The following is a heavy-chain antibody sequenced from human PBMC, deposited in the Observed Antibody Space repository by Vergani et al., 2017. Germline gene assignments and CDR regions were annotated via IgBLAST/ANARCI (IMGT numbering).Heavy chain of an antibody. CDR2: IYYSGST. CDR1: GGSISSYY. CDR3: ARDSSMVGTNWFDP. Sequence: QVQLQESGPGLVKPSETLSLTCTVSGGSISSYYWSWIRQPPGKGLEWIGYIYYSGSTNYNPSLKSQVTISVDTSKNQFSLKLSSVTAADTAVYYCARDSSMVGTNWFDPWGQGTLVTVSS. V-gene: IGHV4-59*01. D-gene: IGHD2-21*02. J-gene: IGHJ5*02.